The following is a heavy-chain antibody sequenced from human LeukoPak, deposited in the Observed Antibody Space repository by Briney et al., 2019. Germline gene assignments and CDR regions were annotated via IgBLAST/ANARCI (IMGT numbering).Heavy chain of an antibody. CDR3: GRYDSGYAT. Sequence: SETLSLTCTVSGGFISSSSYYWGWIRQPPGKGLEWIGSIYYSGSTYYNPSLKSRITISVDTSKNQFSLKLSSVTAADTAVYYCGRYDSGYATWGQGTLVTVSS. CDR2: IYYSGST. J-gene: IGHJ4*02. D-gene: IGHD5-12*01. CDR1: GGFISSSSYY. V-gene: IGHV4-39*01.